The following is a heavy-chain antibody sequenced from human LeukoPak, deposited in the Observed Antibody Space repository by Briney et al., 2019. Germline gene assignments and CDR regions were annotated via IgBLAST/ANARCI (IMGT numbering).Heavy chain of an antibody. J-gene: IGHJ5*02. V-gene: IGHV1-8*03. Sequence: ASVKVSCKAYGYTFTSYDINWVRQATGQGLEWMGWMNPNSGNTGYAQKFQGRVTITRNTSISTAYMELSSLRSEDTAVYYCARGIAARHNWFDPWGQGTLVTVSS. D-gene: IGHD6-6*01. CDR2: MNPNSGNT. CDR3: ARGIAARHNWFDP. CDR1: GYTFTSYD.